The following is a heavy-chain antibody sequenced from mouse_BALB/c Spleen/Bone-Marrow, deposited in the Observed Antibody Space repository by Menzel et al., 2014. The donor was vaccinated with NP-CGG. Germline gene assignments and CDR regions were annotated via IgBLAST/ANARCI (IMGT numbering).Heavy chain of an antibody. D-gene: IGHD2-2*01. CDR3: SRHGGYDPFAY. J-gene: IGHJ3*01. CDR1: AYEFPSHD. V-gene: IGHV5-2*01. CDR2: INSDGGST. Sequence: VQLVEPGGGLVQPGESLKFSSETNAYEFPSHDMSRVRKTLVKMLELVAAINSDGGSTYYPDTLERRFIISRDNTKKTLYLQMSSLRSEDTALYYCSRHGGYDPFAYWGQGTLVTVSS.